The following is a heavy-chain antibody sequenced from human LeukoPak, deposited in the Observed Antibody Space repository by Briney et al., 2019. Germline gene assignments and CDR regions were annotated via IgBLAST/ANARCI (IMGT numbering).Heavy chain of an antibody. D-gene: IGHD2-21*02. CDR2: IKQDGSEK. CDR1: GFTFSSHW. V-gene: IGHV3-7*01. J-gene: IGHJ4*02. CDR3: ARLYTATSDY. Sequence: PGGSLRLSCVASGFTFSSHWMSWVRQAPGKGLEWVANIKQDGSEKYYVDSVKGRFTISRDNAKNSLYLQMNSLRAEDTAVYYCARLYTATSDYWGQGTLVTVSS.